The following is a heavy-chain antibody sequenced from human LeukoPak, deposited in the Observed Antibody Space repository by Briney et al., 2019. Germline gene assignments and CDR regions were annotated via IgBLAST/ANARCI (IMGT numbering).Heavy chain of an antibody. CDR1: GFTVSSNY. V-gene: IGHV3-53*01. CDR2: IYSGGST. Sequence: GGSLRLSCAASGFTVSSNYMSWVRQAPGKGLEWVSVIYSGGSTYYADPVKGRFTISRDNSKNTLYLQMNSLRAEDTAVYYCARGAAAGWELFHRGQGTLVTVSS. D-gene: IGHD1-26*01. CDR3: ARGAAAGWELFH. J-gene: IGHJ4*02.